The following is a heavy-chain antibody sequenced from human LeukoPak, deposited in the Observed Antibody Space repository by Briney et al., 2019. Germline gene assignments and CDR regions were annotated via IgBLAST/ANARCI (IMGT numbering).Heavy chain of an antibody. CDR3: AKRIFGWYQIDY. Sequence: GGSLRLSCAASGFTFSDYAMSWVRQAPGKGLEWVSATTGPGDSTYYADSVQGRFTISRDNSKNTLYLQINSLRAEDTAVYFCAKRIFGWYQIDYWGQGTLVTVSS. V-gene: IGHV3-23*01. J-gene: IGHJ4*02. D-gene: IGHD3-3*02. CDR2: TTGPGDST. CDR1: GFTFSDYA.